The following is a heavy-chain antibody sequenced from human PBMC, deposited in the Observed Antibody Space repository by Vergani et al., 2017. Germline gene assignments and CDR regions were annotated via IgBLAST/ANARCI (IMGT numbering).Heavy chain of an antibody. CDR1: GFTFSACP. V-gene: IGHV3-23*01. J-gene: IGHJ4*02. Sequence: EVQLLQSGGGVIQPGGSVRLSCAASGFTFSACPMTWVRQAPGKGLEWVSAISGSGGNTFYTDSVKGRFTISRDNSKNMLFLQMNNLRTEDTAIYYCAKQYFVSGNYLFDYWGQGTLVTVSS. CDR2: ISGSGGNT. CDR3: AKQYFVSGNYLFDY. D-gene: IGHD3-10*01.